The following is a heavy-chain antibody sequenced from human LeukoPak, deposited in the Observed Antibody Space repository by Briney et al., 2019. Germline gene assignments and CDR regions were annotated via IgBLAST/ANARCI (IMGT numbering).Heavy chain of an antibody. CDR2: IYYSGST. CDR1: GGSVSSGSYY. J-gene: IGHJ4*02. D-gene: IGHD5-12*01. CDR3: ARGLRLYSGYDFPRY. V-gene: IGHV4-61*01. Sequence: SETLSLTCTVSGGSVSSGSYYWSWIRQPPGKGLEWIGYIYYSGSTNYNPSLKSRVTVSVDTSKNQFSLKLSSVTAADTAVYYCARGLRLYSGYDFPRYWGQGTLVTVSS.